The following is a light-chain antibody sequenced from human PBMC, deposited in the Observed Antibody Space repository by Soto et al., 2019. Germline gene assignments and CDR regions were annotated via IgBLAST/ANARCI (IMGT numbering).Light chain of an antibody. V-gene: IGKV1-33*01. CDR3: QQYDNLPYT. CDR2: DAS. J-gene: IGKJ2*01. Sequence: DIQMTQSPSSLSASVGDRVTITCQASQDISNYLNWYQQKPGKAPKLLIYDASNLETGVPSRFSGSGSGTDFTFTISSLQPEDIATYYCQQYDNLPYTFCQGTQLESK. CDR1: QDISNY.